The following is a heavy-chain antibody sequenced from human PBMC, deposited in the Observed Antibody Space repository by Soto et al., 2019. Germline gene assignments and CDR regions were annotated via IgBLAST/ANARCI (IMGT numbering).Heavy chain of an antibody. CDR1: GGPFSNDI. J-gene: IGHJ4*02. V-gene: IGHV1-69*08. D-gene: IGHD5-12*01. CDR3: ARDSPIGSTFSGYDAIDY. Sequence: QVQLVQSGAEVKKPGSSVKVSCKASGGPFSNDIITWVRQAPGQGLAWLGRIIPLLSTSTYAQKFQGRLTITADRSTGTAYMELNNLRSEDTAVYYCARDSPIGSTFSGYDAIDYWGQGTRITVSS. CDR2: IIPLLSTS.